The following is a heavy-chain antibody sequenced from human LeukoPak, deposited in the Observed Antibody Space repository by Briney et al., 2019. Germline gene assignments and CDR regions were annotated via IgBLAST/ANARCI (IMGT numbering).Heavy chain of an antibody. CDR1: GYTFTGDY. J-gene: IGHJ4*02. Sequence: GASVKVSCKASGYTFTGDYMHWVRQAPGQGLEWMGWINPNSGGTNYAQKFQRRVTMTRDTSISTAYMELSRLRSDDTAVYYCARDRGTTVVTALFDYWGQGTLVTVSS. CDR2: INPNSGGT. V-gene: IGHV1-2*02. CDR3: ARDRGTTVVTALFDY. D-gene: IGHD4-23*01.